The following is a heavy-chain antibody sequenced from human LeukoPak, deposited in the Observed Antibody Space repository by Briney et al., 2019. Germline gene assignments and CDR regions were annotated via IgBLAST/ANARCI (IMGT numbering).Heavy chain of an antibody. CDR2: IYSGGST. J-gene: IGHJ4*02. CDR1: GFTVSSNY. D-gene: IGHD6-13*01. CDR3: ARVLEGSSWPIDY. Sequence: GGSLRLSCAAPGFTVSSNYMSWVRQAPGKGLEWVSVIYSGGSTYYADSVKGRFTISRDNSKNTPYLQMNSLRAEDTAVYYCARVLEGSSWPIDYWGQGTLVTVSS. V-gene: IGHV3-66*02.